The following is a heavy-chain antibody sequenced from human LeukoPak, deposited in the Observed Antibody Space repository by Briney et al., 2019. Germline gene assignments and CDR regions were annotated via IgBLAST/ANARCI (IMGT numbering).Heavy chain of an antibody. D-gene: IGHD1-26*01. CDR3: AEGGANWFFQL. V-gene: IGHV3-23*01. J-gene: IGHJ2*01. CDR1: GFTFGSYA. CDR2: ITASGTDT. Sequence: GGSLRLSCAASGFTFGSYAMSWVRQAPGKGLEWVSSITASGTDTYYADSLRGRFTISRDSSKDTLFLQMNSLRAEDTAVYYCAEGGANWFFQLRGRGTLVTVSS.